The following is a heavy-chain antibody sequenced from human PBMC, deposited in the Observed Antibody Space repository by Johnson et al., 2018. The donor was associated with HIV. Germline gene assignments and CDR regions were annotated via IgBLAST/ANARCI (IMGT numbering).Heavy chain of an antibody. CDR1: GFTFSTYA. J-gene: IGHJ3*02. CDR2: IYSGGST. Sequence: VQLVESGGGLVQPGGSLRLSCAASGFTFSTYAMSWVRQAPGEGLEWVSVIYSGGSTYYADSVKGRFTISRDNSKNTLYLQMNSLRAEDTAVYYCARDLSEGELGHAFDIWGQGTMVTVSS. CDR3: ARDLSEGELGHAFDI. D-gene: IGHD1-26*01. V-gene: IGHV3-66*01.